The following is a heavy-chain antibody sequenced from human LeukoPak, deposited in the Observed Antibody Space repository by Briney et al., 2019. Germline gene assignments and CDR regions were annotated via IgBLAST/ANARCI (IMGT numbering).Heavy chain of an antibody. Sequence: PSVKLSCTASVYTFTIYPMRCGPDAPGQGLGCMGCINTKTGNPTSTQGFTGRFVFSLDTSVSTAYLQISSLKPEDTAVYYCASSYCSGGHCYPQQKVYYFDFWGQGTLVTVSS. CDR3: ASSYCSGGHCYPQQKVYYFDF. J-gene: IGHJ4*02. CDR2: INTKTGNP. D-gene: IGHD2-15*01. CDR1: VYTFTIYP. V-gene: IGHV7-4-1*02.